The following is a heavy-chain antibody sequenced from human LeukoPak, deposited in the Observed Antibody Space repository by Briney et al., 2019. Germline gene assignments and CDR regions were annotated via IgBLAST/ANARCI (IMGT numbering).Heavy chain of an antibody. D-gene: IGHD3-22*01. CDR3: ASPLRDYHDSRGIFDI. CDR2: ISYDGSNK. J-gene: IGHJ3*02. V-gene: IGHV3-30-3*01. Sequence: GGSLRLSCAASGFTFSSYAMHWVRQAPGKGLEWVAVISYDGSNKYYADSVKGRFTISRDNSKNTLFLQMNSLRDDDTAVYYCASPLRDYHDSRGIFDIWGQGTMVTASS. CDR1: GFTFSSYA.